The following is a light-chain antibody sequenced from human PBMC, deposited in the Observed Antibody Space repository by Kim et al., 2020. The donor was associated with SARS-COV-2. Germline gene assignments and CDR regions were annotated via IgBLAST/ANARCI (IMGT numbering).Light chain of an antibody. V-gene: IGLV3-1*01. CDR2: RDS. Sequence: SYELTQPPSVSVSPGQTASITCSGDKLGDKYACWYQQKPGQSPVLVIYRDSKRPSGIPERFSGSNSGNTATLTISGTQAMDEADYYCQAWDSRVFGGGTK. CDR3: QAWDSRV. J-gene: IGLJ2*01. CDR1: KLGDKY.